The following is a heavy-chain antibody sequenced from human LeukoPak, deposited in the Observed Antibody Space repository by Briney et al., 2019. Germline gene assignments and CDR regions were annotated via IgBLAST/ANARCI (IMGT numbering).Heavy chain of an antibody. Sequence: PGGSLRLSCAASGFTFSSYGMHWVRQAPDKGLEWVAFIRYDGSSEYYAGSVKGRFSISRDTSKNTLYLQMNSLRVEDTAVYYCATRRFGELTYWGQGTLVTVSS. CDR3: ATRRFGELTY. CDR2: IRYDGSSE. V-gene: IGHV3-30*02. D-gene: IGHD3-10*01. CDR1: GFTFSSYG. J-gene: IGHJ4*02.